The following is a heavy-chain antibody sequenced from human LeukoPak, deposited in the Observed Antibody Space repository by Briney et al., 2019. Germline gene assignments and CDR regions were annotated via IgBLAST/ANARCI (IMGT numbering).Heavy chain of an antibody. V-gene: IGHV1-2*02. CDR1: GYTFTGYY. CDR3: ARGSCSGGSCYSRWFDP. J-gene: IGHJ5*02. Sequence: EASVKVSCKASGYTFTGYYMHWVRQAPGQGLEWMGWINPNSGGTNDAQKFQGRVTMTRDTSISTAYMELSRLRSDDTAVYYCARGSCSGGSCYSRWFDPWGQGTLVTVSS. CDR2: INPNSGGT. D-gene: IGHD2-15*01.